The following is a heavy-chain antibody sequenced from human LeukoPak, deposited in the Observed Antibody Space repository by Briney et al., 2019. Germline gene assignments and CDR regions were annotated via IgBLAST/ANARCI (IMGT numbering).Heavy chain of an antibody. CDR3: ARGEGDCAFDY. CDR1: GFSVSSYY. J-gene: IGHJ4*02. Sequence: PGGSLRLSCAASGFSVSSYYLSWVRQAPGKGLEWVSVIYRGGSTYYADSVHGRFTISRDNPKNTLYLQMTSLRAAYTPVYYCARGEGDCAFDYWGQGTLVTVSS. CDR2: IYRGGST. V-gene: IGHV3-53*01. D-gene: IGHD2-21*02.